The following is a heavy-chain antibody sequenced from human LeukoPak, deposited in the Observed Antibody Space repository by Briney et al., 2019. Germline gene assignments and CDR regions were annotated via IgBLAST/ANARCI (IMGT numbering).Heavy chain of an antibody. CDR2: INPKSGGT. CDR3: ARDLHFDDSSGD. D-gene: IGHD3-22*01. V-gene: IGHV1-2*02. J-gene: IGHJ4*02. CDR1: GYTFTGYY. Sequence: ASVKVSCKASGYTFTGYYMHWVRQAPGQGLEGMGWINPKSGGTDYAQKFQGRVTMTRDTSISTAYLELSRLRSDDSAVYYCARDLHFDDSSGDWGQGTLVTVSS.